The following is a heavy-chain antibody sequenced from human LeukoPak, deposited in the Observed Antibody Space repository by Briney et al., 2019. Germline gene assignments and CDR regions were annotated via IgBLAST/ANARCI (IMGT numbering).Heavy chain of an antibody. CDR2: IYYSGST. Sequence: SETLSLTCTVSGGSISSYYWSWIRQPPGKGLEWIGYIYYSGSTDYNPSLKSRVTISVETSKNQFSLKLSSVTAADTAVYYCARVVGEWSLGYFDYWGQGTLVTVSS. J-gene: IGHJ4*02. D-gene: IGHD3-3*01. CDR3: ARVVGEWSLGYFDY. CDR1: GGSISSYY. V-gene: IGHV4-59*12.